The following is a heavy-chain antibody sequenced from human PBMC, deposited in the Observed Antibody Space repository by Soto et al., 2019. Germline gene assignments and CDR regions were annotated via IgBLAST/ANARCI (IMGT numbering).Heavy chain of an antibody. Sequence: SETLSLTCTVSGGSISSYYWSWIRQPPGKGLEWIGYIYYSGSTNYNPSLKSRVTISVDPSKNQFFLKLSSVTAADTAVYYCARAKRITMVRGVIDRSSNFDYWGQGTLVTVSS. CDR2: IYYSGST. V-gene: IGHV4-59*01. J-gene: IGHJ4*02. CDR1: GGSISSYY. D-gene: IGHD3-10*01. CDR3: ARAKRITMVRGVIDRSSNFDY.